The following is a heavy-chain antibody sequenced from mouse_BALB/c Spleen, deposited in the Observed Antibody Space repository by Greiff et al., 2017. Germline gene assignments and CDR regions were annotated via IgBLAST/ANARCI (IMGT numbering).Heavy chain of an antibody. J-gene: IGHJ4*01. V-gene: IGHV1-67*01. D-gene: IGHD2-2*01. Sequence: VQRVESGPELVRPGVSVKISCKGSGYTFTDYAMHWVKQSHAKSLEWIGVISTYYGNTNYNQKFKGKATMTVDKSSSTAYMELARLTSEDSAIYYCARGYDGYYAMDYWGQGTSVTVSS. CDR1: GYTFTDYA. CDR2: ISTYYGNT. CDR3: ARGYDGYYAMDY.